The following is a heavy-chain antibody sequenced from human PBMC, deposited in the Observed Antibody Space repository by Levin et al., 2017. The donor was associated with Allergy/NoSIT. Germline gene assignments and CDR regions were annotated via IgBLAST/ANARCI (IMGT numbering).Heavy chain of an antibody. Sequence: GGSLRLSCKGSGYSFTSYWIGWVRQMPGKGLEWMGIIYPGDSDTRYSPSFQGQVTISADKSISTAYLQWSSLKASDTAMYYCARQSLHSSSWYFGAFDIWGQGTMVTVSS. J-gene: IGHJ3*02. CDR2: IYPGDSDT. V-gene: IGHV5-51*01. CDR3: ARQSLHSSSWYFGAFDI. D-gene: IGHD6-13*01. CDR1: GYSFTSYW.